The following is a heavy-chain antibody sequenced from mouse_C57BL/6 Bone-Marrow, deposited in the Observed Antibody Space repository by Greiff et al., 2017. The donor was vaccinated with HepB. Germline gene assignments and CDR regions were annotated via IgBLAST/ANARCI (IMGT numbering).Heavy chain of an antibody. V-gene: IGHV1-81*01. Sequence: QVQLQQSGAELARPGASVKLSCKASGYTFTSYGISWVKQRTGQGLEWIGEIYPRSGNTYYNEKFKGKATLTADKSSSTAYMELRSLTSEDSAVYFCARPHYYASSPFAYWGQGTLVTVSA. CDR3: ARPHYYASSPFAY. CDR2: IYPRSGNT. J-gene: IGHJ3*01. CDR1: GYTFTSYG. D-gene: IGHD1-1*01.